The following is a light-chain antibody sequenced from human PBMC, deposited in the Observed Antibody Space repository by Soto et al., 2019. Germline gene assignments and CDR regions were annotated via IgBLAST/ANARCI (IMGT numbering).Light chain of an antibody. CDR1: PSVSDN. CDR3: QQYKDWPIT. V-gene: IGKV3-15*01. J-gene: IGKJ5*01. Sequence: EIVQTESPVTLSMSPGDSATLSCRASPSVSDNFDWYHQKPGQAPRLLIYGASTRATGIPGRFSGSGSGTDFTLTISSLQSEDFVVYYCQQYKDWPITFGQGTRLEIK. CDR2: GAS.